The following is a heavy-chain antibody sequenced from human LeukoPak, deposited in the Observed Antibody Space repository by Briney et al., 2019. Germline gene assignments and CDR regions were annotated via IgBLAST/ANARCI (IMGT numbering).Heavy chain of an antibody. Sequence: SQTLSLTCAVDGGSFSNISWIWIRYPPGKGLEWIGEINHSGSTNYNPSLKSRVTISVDTSKNQFSLKLSSVTAADTAMYYCARVWDYWGQGTLVTVSS. CDR3: ARVWDY. V-gene: IGHV4-34*01. CDR2: INHSGST. CDR1: GGSFSNIS. J-gene: IGHJ4*02.